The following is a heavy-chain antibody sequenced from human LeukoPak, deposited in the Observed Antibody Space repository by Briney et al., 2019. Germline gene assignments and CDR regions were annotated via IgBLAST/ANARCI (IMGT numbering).Heavy chain of an antibody. CDR2: IYYSGST. V-gene: IGHV4-59*01. J-gene: IGHJ3*02. D-gene: IGHD2-2*03. CDR1: GDSINNSY. CDR3: ARVGWYAFDI. Sequence: PSETLSLTCTVSGDSINNSYWSWIRQPPEKGLEWVGYIYYSGSTNYNPSLKSRVTISVDTSKNQFSLKLSSVTAADTAVYYCARVGWYAFDIWGQGTMVTVSS.